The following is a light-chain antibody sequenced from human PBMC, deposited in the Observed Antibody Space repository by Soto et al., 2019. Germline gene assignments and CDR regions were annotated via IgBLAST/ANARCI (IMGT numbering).Light chain of an antibody. J-gene: IGKJ1*01. CDR3: QQYDSSPWT. Sequence: EIVLTQSPGTLSLSPGERATLSCRASQSVSSTYLTWYQQKPGQAPRLLIYDASSRATGIPDRFSGSGSGTDFTLSISGLESEDFAVYYCQQYDSSPWTFGPGTKVDIK. CDR1: QSVSSTY. CDR2: DAS. V-gene: IGKV3-20*01.